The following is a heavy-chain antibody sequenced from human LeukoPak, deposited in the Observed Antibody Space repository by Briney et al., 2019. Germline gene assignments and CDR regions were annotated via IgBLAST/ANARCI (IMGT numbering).Heavy chain of an antibody. J-gene: IGHJ5*02. V-gene: IGHV1-2*06. CDR2: INPNSGGT. CDR3: ASLLIAAAGPGLFDP. Sequence: ASVKVSCKASGYTFTGYYMPWVRQAPGQGLEWMGRINPNSGGTNYAQKFQGRVTMTRDTSISTAYMELSRLRSDDTAVYYCASLLIAAAGPGLFDPWGQGTLVTVSS. D-gene: IGHD6-13*01. CDR1: GYTFTGYY.